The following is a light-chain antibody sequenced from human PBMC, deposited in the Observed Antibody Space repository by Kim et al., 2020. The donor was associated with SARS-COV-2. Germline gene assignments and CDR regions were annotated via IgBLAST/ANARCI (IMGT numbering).Light chain of an antibody. CDR1: QRVDSSY. CDR3: QQYGCSPFT. CDR2: GAS. V-gene: IGKV3-20*01. Sequence: APGERATLFCRASQRVDSSYLAWYQQKPCQSPRLLIYGASSRATGIPDRFSGSGSGTDFTLIINRRESEDSAVYYCQQYGCSPFTFGPGTKLDIK. J-gene: IGKJ3*01.